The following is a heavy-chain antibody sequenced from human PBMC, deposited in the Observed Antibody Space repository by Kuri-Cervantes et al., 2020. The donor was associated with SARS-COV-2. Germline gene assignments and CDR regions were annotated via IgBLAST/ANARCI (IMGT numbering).Heavy chain of an antibody. V-gene: IGHV3-33*01. CDR2: IWYDGSNK. CDR3: ARDSCSSTSCGHSS. D-gene: IGHD2-2*01. CDR1: GFTFSSYG. J-gene: IGHJ3*01. Sequence: LSLTCAASGFTFSSYGMHWVRQAPGKGLEWVAVIWYDGSNKYYADSVKGRFTISRDNSKNTLYLQMNSLRAEDTAVYYCARDSCSSTSCGHSSWGQGTMVTVS.